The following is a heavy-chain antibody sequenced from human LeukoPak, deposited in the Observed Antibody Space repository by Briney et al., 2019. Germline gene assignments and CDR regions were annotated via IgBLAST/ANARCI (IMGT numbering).Heavy chain of an antibody. J-gene: IGHJ5*02. CDR2: ISWNSGSI. Sequence: GGSLRLSCAASGFTFDDYAMHWVRQAPGKGLEWVSGISWNSGSIGYADSVKGRFTISRDNAKNSLYLQMNSLRAEDTAVYYCAKDRQYCSSTSCLPYNWFDPWGQGTLVTVSS. CDR1: GFTFDDYA. V-gene: IGHV3-9*01. D-gene: IGHD2-2*01. CDR3: AKDRQYCSSTSCLPYNWFDP.